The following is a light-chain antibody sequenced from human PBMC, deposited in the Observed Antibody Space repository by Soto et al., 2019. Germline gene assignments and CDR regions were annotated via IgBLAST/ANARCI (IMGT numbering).Light chain of an antibody. CDR2: DAS. V-gene: IGKV3-11*01. Sequence: EIVLTQSPATLSLSPGERATLSCRASQSVSSYLAWYQQKPGQAPRLLIYDASNRATGIPARFSGSVSGTDFSLASSSREPEEFAVYYCQQRSNWPLTFGGGTKVEIK. CDR1: QSVSSY. J-gene: IGKJ4*01. CDR3: QQRSNWPLT.